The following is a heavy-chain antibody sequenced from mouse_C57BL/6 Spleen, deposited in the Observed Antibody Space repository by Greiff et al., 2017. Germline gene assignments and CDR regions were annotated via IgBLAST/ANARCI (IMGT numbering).Heavy chain of an antibody. Sequence: EVQLQESGGGLVQPGGSMKLSCVASGFTFSNYWMNWVRQSPEKGLEWVAQIRLKSDNYATHYAESVKGRFTISRDDSKSSVYLQMNNLRAEDTGIYYCTVITTATGYAMDYWGQGTSVTVSS. V-gene: IGHV6-3*01. CDR2: IRLKSDNYAT. CDR3: TVITTATGYAMDY. CDR1: GFTFSNYW. J-gene: IGHJ4*01. D-gene: IGHD1-1*01.